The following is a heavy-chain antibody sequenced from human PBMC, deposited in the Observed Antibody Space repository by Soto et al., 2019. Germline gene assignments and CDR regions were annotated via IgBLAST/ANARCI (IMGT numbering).Heavy chain of an antibody. J-gene: IGHJ5*02. Sequence: ASVQVSCKASGGTFRSYAISWVRQAPGQGLEWMGGIIPIFGTANYAQKFQGRVTITADESTSTAYMELSSLRSEDTAVYYCAIAKKQQLVRWWFDPWGQGTLVTSPQ. CDR1: GGTFRSYA. D-gene: IGHD6-13*01. CDR2: IIPIFGTA. CDR3: AIAKKQQLVRWWFDP. V-gene: IGHV1-69*13.